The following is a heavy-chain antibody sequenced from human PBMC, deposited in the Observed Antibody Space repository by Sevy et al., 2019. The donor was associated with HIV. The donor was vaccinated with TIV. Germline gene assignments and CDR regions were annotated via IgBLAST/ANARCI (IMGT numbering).Heavy chain of an antibody. J-gene: IGHJ4*02. CDR3: ARDGRGFWSGYSYTFDY. D-gene: IGHD3-3*01. CDR1: GFTFSDYY. V-gene: IGHV3-11*01. CDR2: ISSSGSTI. Sequence: GGSLRLSCAASGFTFSDYYMSWIRQAQGKGLEWVSYISSSGSTIYQADSVKGRFTISRDNAKNSLYLQMNSLRAEDTAVYYCARDGRGFWSGYSYTFDYWGQGTLVTVSS.